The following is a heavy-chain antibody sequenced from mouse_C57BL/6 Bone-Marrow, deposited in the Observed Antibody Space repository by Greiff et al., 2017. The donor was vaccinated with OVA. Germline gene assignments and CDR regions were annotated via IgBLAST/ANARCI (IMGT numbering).Heavy chain of an antibody. Sequence: QVHVKQSGAELVKPGASVKISCKASGYAFSSYWMNWVKQRPGKGLEWIGQIYPGDGDTNYNGKFKGKATLTADKSSSTAYMQLSSLTSEDSAVYFCARSGGSSQYYFDYWGQGTTLTVSS. V-gene: IGHV1-80*01. CDR1: GYAFSSYW. CDR3: ARSGGSSQYYFDY. J-gene: IGHJ2*01. CDR2: IYPGDGDT. D-gene: IGHD1-1*01.